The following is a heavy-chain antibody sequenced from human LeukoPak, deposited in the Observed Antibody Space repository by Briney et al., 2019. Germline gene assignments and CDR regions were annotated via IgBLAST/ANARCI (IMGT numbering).Heavy chain of an antibody. V-gene: IGHV3-30*02. CDR3: AKDNPIAVAGTVDY. CDR2: IRYEGSNK. Sequence: PGGPLRLSCAPSVFTLRSYGVLWVRQAPGKARECVAFIRYEGSNKYYADSVKGRFTISRDNSKNTLYLQMNSLRAEDTAVYYCAKDNPIAVAGTVDYWGQGTLVTVSS. CDR1: VFTLRSYG. J-gene: IGHJ4*02. D-gene: IGHD6-19*01.